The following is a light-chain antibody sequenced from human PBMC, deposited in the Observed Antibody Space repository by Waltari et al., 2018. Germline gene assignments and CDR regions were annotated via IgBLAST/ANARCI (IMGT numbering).Light chain of an antibody. V-gene: IGKV3-15*01. CDR3: QQYNEWPPIST. J-gene: IGKJ2*01. Sequence: EIVVTQSPATLSVSPGEGATLSCRASETIKANLAGYQQKPGQAPRPLIYDASTRATGIPARFSGSGSGTEFTLTISSLQSEDFAIYFCQQYNEWPPISTFGQGTNLEIK. CDR2: DAS. CDR1: ETIKAN.